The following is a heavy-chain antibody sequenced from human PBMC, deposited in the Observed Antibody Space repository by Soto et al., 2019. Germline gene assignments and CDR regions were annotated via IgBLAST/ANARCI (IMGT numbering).Heavy chain of an antibody. CDR2: IDHDGPT. CDR1: GFTFSSYA. CDR3: VRDSHGDY. Sequence: EVQLVESGGGLVQPGGSLRLSCAASGFTFSSYAMAWVRQAPGKGLEWVSRIDHDGPTDYADSVRGRFTISRDNAENTLYLQMNSLRPEDTAVYYCVRDSHGDYWGQGTLVTVSS. V-gene: IGHV3-74*01. J-gene: IGHJ4*02.